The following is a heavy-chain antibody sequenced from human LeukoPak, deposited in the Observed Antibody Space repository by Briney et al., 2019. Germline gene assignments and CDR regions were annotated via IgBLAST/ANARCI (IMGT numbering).Heavy chain of an antibody. CDR3: ARATAGYSYQH. CDR1: GFTFSSYW. V-gene: IGHV3-7*01. Sequence: GGSLRLSCAASGFTFSSYWMSWVRQAPGKGLEWVANIKQDGSEKYYVDSVKGRFTISRDNAKNPLYLQMNSLRAEDTAVYYCARATAGYSYQHWGQGTLVTVSS. CDR2: IKQDGSEK. D-gene: IGHD5-18*01. J-gene: IGHJ1*01.